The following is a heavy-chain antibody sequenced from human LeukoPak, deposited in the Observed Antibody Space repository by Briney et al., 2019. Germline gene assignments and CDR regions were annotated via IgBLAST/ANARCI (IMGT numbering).Heavy chain of an antibody. V-gene: IGHV1-69*04. D-gene: IGHD1-26*01. CDR3: ARDMVVGAFDAFDI. CDR2: IIPILGIA. Sequence: GASVKVSCKASGGTFSSYAISWVRQAPGQGLEWMGRIIPILGIANYAQKFQGRVTITADKSTSTAYMELSSLRSEDTAVYYCARDMVVGAFDAFDIWGQGTMVTVSS. J-gene: IGHJ3*02. CDR1: GGTFSSYA.